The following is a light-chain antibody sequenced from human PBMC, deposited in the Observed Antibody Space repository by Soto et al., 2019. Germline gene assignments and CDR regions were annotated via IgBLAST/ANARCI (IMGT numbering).Light chain of an antibody. CDR3: SSYTSSSTL. J-gene: IGLJ2*01. Sequence: QAVVTQPASVSGSPGQSITISCTGTSSDVGGYNYVSWYQQHPGKAPKLMIYDVSYRPSGVSNRFSGSKSGNTASLTISGLQAEDEADYYCSSYTSSSTLFGGGTKLTVL. CDR2: DVS. V-gene: IGLV2-14*03. CDR1: SSDVGGYNY.